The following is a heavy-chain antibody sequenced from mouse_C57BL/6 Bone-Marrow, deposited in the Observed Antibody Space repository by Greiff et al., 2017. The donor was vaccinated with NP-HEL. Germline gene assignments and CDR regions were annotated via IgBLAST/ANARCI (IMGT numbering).Heavy chain of an antibody. CDR2: IYPRDGST. J-gene: IGHJ1*03. Sequence: LQESDAELVKPGATVKISCKVSGYTFTDHTIHWMKQRPEQGLEWIGYIYPRDGSTKYNEKFKGKATLTADKSSSTAYMQLNSLTSEDSAVYFCARPGSSPYWYFDVWGTGTTVTVSS. V-gene: IGHV1-78*01. CDR1: GYTFTDHT. D-gene: IGHD1-1*01. CDR3: ARPGSSPYWYFDV.